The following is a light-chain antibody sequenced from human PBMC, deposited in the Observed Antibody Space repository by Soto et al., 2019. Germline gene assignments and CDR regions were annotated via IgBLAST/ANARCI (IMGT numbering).Light chain of an antibody. Sequence: DIVMTQSPDSLAVSLGERATINCKSSQSILYSSNNKNYLAWYQQKPGQPPKLLIYWASTRESGVPDQFSGSGSGTDFTLTISSLQAGDVAVYYCQQYYDAPQTFGQGTKVEIK. J-gene: IGKJ1*01. CDR2: WAS. V-gene: IGKV4-1*01. CDR1: QSILYSSNNKNY. CDR3: QQYYDAPQT.